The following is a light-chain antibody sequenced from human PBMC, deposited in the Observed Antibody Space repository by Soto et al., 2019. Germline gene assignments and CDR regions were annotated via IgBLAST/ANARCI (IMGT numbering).Light chain of an antibody. CDR1: QSVSSN. CDR3: QQYAKWPPAFT. V-gene: IGKV3-15*01. CDR2: DAS. Sequence: EIVMTQSPATLSVSPGERATLSCRASQSVSSNLAWYQQKPGQAPRLLVYDASTRATGIPARFSGGGSGTDFTLTISSLQSEDFAVYYCQQYAKWPPAFTFSPGTKVDIK. J-gene: IGKJ3*01.